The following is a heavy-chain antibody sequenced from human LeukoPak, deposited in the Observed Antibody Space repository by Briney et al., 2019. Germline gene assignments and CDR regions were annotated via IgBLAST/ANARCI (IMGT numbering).Heavy chain of an antibody. CDR1: GFTFSNYA. V-gene: IGHV3-23*01. J-gene: IGHJ4*02. CDR3: ASRDSSSWYFGDY. D-gene: IGHD6-13*01. CDR2: ISGSGGST. Sequence: GGSLRLSCAASGFTFSNYAMSWVRQAPGKGLEWVSAISGSGGSTYYADSVKGRFTTSRDNSKNTLYLQMNSLSAEDTAVYYCASRDSSSWYFGDYWGQGTLVTVSS.